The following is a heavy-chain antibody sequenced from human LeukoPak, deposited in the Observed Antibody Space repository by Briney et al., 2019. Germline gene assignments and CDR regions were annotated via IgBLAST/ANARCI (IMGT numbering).Heavy chain of an antibody. J-gene: IGHJ4*02. Sequence: GGSLRLSCAASGLTFSSYSMNWVRQAPGKGLEWVSSISSSSSYIYYADSVKGRFTISRDNAKNSLYLQMNSLRAEDTAVYYCATITPTVTTAYFDYWGQGTLVTVSS. CDR3: ATITPTVTTAYFDY. V-gene: IGHV3-21*01. CDR2: ISSSSSYI. CDR1: GLTFSSYS. D-gene: IGHD4-17*01.